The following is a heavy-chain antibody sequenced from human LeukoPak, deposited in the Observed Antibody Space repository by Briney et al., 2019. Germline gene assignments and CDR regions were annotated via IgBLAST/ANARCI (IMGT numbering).Heavy chain of an antibody. J-gene: IGHJ5*02. CDR3: ARTYYYGSGSSYFDP. CDR2: IYNSGST. CDR1: GGSFSGYY. V-gene: IGHV4-34*01. Sequence: PSETLSLTCAVYGGSFSGYYWGWIRQPPGKGLEWIGNIYNSGSTDYNPSLKSRVTISVDTSKNQFSLKLSSVTAADTAMYYCARTYYYGSGSSYFDPWGQGTLVTVSS. D-gene: IGHD3-10*01.